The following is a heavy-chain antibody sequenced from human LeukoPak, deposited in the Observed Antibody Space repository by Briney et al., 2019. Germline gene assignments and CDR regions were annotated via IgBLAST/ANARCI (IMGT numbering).Heavy chain of an antibody. D-gene: IGHD6-13*01. J-gene: IGHJ3*02. Sequence: PGGSLRLSCAASGFTFSSYGMHWVRQAPGKGLEWVAVIWYDGSNKYYADSVKGRFTISRDNSKNTLYLQMNSLRAEDTAVYYCARGSGHSSSWYHDAFDIWGQGTMVTVSP. CDR2: IWYDGSNK. V-gene: IGHV3-33*01. CDR1: GFTFSSYG. CDR3: ARGSGHSSSWYHDAFDI.